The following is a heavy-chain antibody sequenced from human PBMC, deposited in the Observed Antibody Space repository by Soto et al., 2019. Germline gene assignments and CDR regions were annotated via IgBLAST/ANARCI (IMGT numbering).Heavy chain of an antibody. Sequence: LRLSCAASGFTFSIYGMHWVRQAPGKGLEWVAVISYDGSNKYYADSVKGRFTISRDNSKNTLYLQMNSLRAEDTAVYYCANGYSYGLDYWGQGTLVTVSS. J-gene: IGHJ4*02. CDR1: GFTFSIYG. CDR3: ANGYSYGLDY. D-gene: IGHD5-18*01. CDR2: ISYDGSNK. V-gene: IGHV3-30*18.